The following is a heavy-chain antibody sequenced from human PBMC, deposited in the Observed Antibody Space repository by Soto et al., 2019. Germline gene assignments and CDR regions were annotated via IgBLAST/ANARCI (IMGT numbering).Heavy chain of an antibody. V-gene: IGHV1-46*01. CDR3: ARDDQGYYGFGSGSYGMDV. CDR2: INPSGGST. J-gene: IGHJ6*01. CDR1: GYTFTSYY. D-gene: IGHD3-3*01. Sequence: VASVKVSCKASGYTFTSYYMHWVRQAPGQGLEWMGIINPSGGSTSYAQKFQGRVTMTRDTSTSTVYMELSSLRSEDTAVYYCARDDQGYYGFGSGSYGMDVWAQRTTVTVSA.